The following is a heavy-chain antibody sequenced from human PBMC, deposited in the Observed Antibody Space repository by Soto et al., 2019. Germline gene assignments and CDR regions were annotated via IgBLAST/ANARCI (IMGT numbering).Heavy chain of an antibody. J-gene: IGHJ3*02. CDR2: IYYSGST. V-gene: IGHV4-59*01. CDR3: ARDVEIAPIDI. CDR1: GGSISSYY. Sequence: TLSLTCTVSGGSISSYYWSWIRQPPGKGLEWIGYIYYSGSTNYNPSLKSRVTISVDTSKNQFSLKLSSVTAADTAVYYCARDVEIAPIDIWGQGTMVTVSS.